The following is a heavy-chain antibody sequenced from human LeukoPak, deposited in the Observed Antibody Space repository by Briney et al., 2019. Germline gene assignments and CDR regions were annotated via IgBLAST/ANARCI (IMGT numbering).Heavy chain of an antibody. D-gene: IGHD3-10*01. J-gene: IGHJ3*02. V-gene: IGHV4-4*07. Sequence: SETLSLTCTVSGGSISSYYWSWIRQPAGKGLEWIGRIYTSGSTNYNPSLKSRVTMSVDTSKNRFSLKLSSVTAADTAVYYCARASGLIWFGELLIHTGGAFDIWGQGTMVTASS. CDR2: IYTSGST. CDR3: ARASGLIWFGELLIHTGGAFDI. CDR1: GGSISSYY.